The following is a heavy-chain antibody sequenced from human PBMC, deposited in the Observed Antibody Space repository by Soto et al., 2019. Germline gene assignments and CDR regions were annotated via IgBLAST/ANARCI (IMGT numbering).Heavy chain of an antibody. Sequence: SETLSLTCTVSGGSISSYYWSWIRQPPGKGLEWIGYIYYSGSTNYNPSLKSRVTISVDTSKNQFSLKLSSVTAADTAVYYCARERGVRGVIIDAFDIWGQGTMVTVSS. CDR1: GGSISSYY. D-gene: IGHD3-10*01. J-gene: IGHJ3*02. CDR3: ARERGVRGVIIDAFDI. CDR2: IYYSGST. V-gene: IGHV4-59*01.